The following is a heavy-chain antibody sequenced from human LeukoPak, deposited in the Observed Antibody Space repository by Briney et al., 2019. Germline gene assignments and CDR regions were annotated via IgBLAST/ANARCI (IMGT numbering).Heavy chain of an antibody. J-gene: IGHJ4*02. CDR3: ARDYKYAFHK. CDR2: LGIDNGNT. Sequence: GGSLRLSCAASGFTFCDYSMKWLRQATGKGREGSSYLGIDNGNTNYADSVKDRFTISEDKAKNSLYLQMNSLRVEDTAVYYCARDYKYAFHKWGEGTLVTVSS. CDR1: GFTFCDYS. V-gene: IGHV3-48*01. D-gene: IGHD5-24*01.